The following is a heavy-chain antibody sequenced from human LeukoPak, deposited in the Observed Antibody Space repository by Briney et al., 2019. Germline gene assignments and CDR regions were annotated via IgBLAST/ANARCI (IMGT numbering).Heavy chain of an antibody. J-gene: IGHJ4*02. CDR3: ARKTRKGFDY. Sequence: SQTLSLTCAVSGGSISSGGYSWSWIRQPPGQGLEWIGYIYHSGSTYYNPSLKSRVTISVDRSKNQFSLKLSSVTAADTAVYYCARKTRKGFDYWGQGTLVTVSS. V-gene: IGHV4-30-2*01. CDR1: GGSISSGGYS. CDR2: IYHSGST.